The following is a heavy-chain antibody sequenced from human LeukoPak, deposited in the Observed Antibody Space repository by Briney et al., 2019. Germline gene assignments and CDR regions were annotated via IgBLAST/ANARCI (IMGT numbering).Heavy chain of an antibody. J-gene: IGHJ4*02. Sequence: SETLSHTCTVSGVSVSSGSYYWSWNRQPPGKGLEWIGYIYDSGSTNYNPSLKSRVTISVDTSKNQFSLKLSSVTAADTAVYHCARDPGGYFNYWGQGTLVTVSS. V-gene: IGHV4-61*01. CDR3: ARDPGGYFNY. D-gene: IGHD3-22*01. CDR1: GVSVSSGSYY. CDR2: IYDSGST.